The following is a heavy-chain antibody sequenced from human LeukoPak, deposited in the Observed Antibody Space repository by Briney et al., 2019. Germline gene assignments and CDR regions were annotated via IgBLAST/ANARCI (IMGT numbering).Heavy chain of an antibody. D-gene: IGHD3-16*02. CDR3: ARGVRYYDYVWGSYRFSYFDY. CDR1: GGSISSGDYY. CDR2: IYYSGST. V-gene: IGHV4-30-4*01. Sequence: SETLSLTCTVSGGSISSGDYYWSWIRQPPGKGLEWIGYIYYSGSTYYNPSLKSRVTISVDTSKNQSSLKLSSVTAADTAVYYCARGVRYYDYVWGSYRFSYFDYWGQGTLVTVSS. J-gene: IGHJ4*02.